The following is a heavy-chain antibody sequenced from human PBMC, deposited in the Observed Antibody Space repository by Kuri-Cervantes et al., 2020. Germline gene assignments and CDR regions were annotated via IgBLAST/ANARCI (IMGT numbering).Heavy chain of an antibody. CDR1: GFTFDDYA. V-gene: IGHV3-9*01. Sequence: SLKISCAASGFTFDDYAMHWVRQAPGKGLEWVSGISWNSGSIGYADSVKGRFTISRDNAKNSLYLQMNSLRAEDTAVYYCARRSYYYYYMDVWGKGTTVTVSS. J-gene: IGHJ6*03. CDR2: ISWNSGSI. CDR3: ARRSYYYYYMDV.